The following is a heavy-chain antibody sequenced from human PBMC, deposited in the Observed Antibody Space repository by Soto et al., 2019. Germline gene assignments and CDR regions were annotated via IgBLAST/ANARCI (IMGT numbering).Heavy chain of an antibody. V-gene: IGHV3-21*01. CDR2: ISSSSSYI. D-gene: IGHD3-16*01. CDR1: GFTFSSYS. Sequence: GGSLRLSCAASGFTFSSYSMNWVRQAPGKGLEWVSSISSSSSYIYYADSVKGRFTISRDNAKNSLYLQMNSLRAEDTAVYYCARDPVVQYDYVWGSPPITELGLLDYWGQGTLVTVSS. CDR3: ARDPVVQYDYVWGSPPITELGLLDY. J-gene: IGHJ4*02.